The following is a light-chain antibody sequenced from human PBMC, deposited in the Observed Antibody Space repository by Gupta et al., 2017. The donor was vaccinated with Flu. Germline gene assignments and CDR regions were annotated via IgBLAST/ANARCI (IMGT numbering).Light chain of an antibody. CDR1: QSISSY. V-gene: IGKV1-39*01. Sequence: DIQMTQSPSSLSASVGDRVTITCRASQSISSYLNWYQQKPGKAPKLLIYAASSLQSGVPSRFSGSGSRTDFSLTISRLQPEDFATYYCQQRDSTPLTFGQGTKVEIK. CDR2: AAS. CDR3: QQRDSTPLT. J-gene: IGKJ1*01.